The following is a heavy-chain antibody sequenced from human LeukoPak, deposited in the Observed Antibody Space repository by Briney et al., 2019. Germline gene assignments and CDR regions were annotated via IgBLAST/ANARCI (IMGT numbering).Heavy chain of an antibody. J-gene: IGHJ6*03. D-gene: IGHD2/OR15-2a*01. V-gene: IGHV1-8*01. CDR3: ARGPTFDYYYYMDV. CDR1: GYTFTSYD. Sequence: GASVKVSCKASGYTFTSYDINWVRQATGQGLEGMGWMNPNSGNTGYAQKFQGRVTITRNTSISTAYMELSSLRSEDTAVYYCARGPTFDYYYYMDVWGKGTTVTVSS. CDR2: MNPNSGNT.